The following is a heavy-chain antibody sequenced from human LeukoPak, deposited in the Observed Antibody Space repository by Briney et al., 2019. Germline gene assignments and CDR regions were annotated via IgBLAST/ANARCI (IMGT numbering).Heavy chain of an antibody. V-gene: IGHV3-7*01. CDR3: ARDSKGVFDD. Sequence: GGSLRLSCAASGFTFTRYWMAWVRQAPGKGLKWVANINQDGSEKYYVDSVKGRFTISRDNAKNSLYLQMNSLRAKDTAVYYCARDSKGVFDDWGQGTLVTVSS. J-gene: IGHJ4*02. CDR1: GFTFTRYW. CDR2: INQDGSEK.